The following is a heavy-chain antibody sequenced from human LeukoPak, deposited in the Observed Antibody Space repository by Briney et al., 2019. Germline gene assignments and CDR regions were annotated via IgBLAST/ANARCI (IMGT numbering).Heavy chain of an antibody. CDR2: ISAYNGNT. Sequence: GASVKVSCKASGYTFTSYGINWVRQAPGQGLEWMGWISAYNGNTNYAQKLQGRVTMTRNTSISTAYMELSSLRSEDTAVYYCARGVAGGYCSGGSCLPQIIDYWGQGTLVTVSS. CDR1: GYTFTSYG. V-gene: IGHV1-18*01. J-gene: IGHJ4*02. CDR3: ARGVAGGYCSGGSCLPQIIDY. D-gene: IGHD2-15*01.